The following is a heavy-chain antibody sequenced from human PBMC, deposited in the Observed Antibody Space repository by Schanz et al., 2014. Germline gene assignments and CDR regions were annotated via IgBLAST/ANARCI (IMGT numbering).Heavy chain of an antibody. Sequence: EVQLVESGGGLVQPGGSLRLSCAASGFTFSSYWMHWVRQVPGKGLVWVSSISGTGGDDTYYADSVKGRFTISRDNSKNTLFLQMNSLRVEDSAIYCCAKDISDTSGKDDYWGQGTLVTVSS. CDR1: GFTFSSYW. V-gene: IGHV3-23*04. D-gene: IGHD3-22*01. J-gene: IGHJ4*02. CDR2: ISGTGGDDT. CDR3: AKDISDTSGKDDY.